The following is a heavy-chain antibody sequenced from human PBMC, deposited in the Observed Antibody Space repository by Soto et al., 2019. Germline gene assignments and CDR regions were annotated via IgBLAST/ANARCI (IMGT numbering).Heavy chain of an antibody. CDR3: ARDLGWGPGGYDTSRPDYYYYGMDV. CDR1: GFTFSSYS. J-gene: IGHJ6*02. CDR2: ISSSSSYI. V-gene: IGHV3-21*01. D-gene: IGHD5-12*01. Sequence: GGSLRLSCAASGFTFSSYSMNWVRQAPGKGLEWVSSISSSSSYIYYADSVKGRFTISRDNAKNSLYLQMNSLRAEDTAVYYCARDLGWGPGGYDTSRPDYYYYGMDVWGQGTTVTVSS.